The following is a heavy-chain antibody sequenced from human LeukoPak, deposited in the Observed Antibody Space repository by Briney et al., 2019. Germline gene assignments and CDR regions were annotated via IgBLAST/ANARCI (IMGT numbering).Heavy chain of an antibody. CDR3: ARNSGSYLVDY. V-gene: IGHV4-59*01. D-gene: IGHD1-26*01. Sequence: SETLSFTCTVSGGSISSYYWSWIRQPPGKGLEWIGYIYYSGSTNYNPSLKSRVTISVDTSKNQFSLKLSSVTAADTAVYYCARNSGSYLVDYWGQGTLVTVSS. CDR1: GGSISSYY. CDR2: IYYSGST. J-gene: IGHJ4*02.